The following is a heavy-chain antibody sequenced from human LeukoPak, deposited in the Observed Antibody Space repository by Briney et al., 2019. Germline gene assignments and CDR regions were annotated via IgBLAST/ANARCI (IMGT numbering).Heavy chain of an antibody. CDR2: VKHGGST. V-gene: IGHV4-34*01. D-gene: IGHD6-19*01. Sequence: SETLSLTCAVYGGSFSNYYWSWIRQPPGKGLEWVGEVKHGGSTNYNPSLKSRVTISVDASENNFSLKLNSLTAADTAVYYCARGWSGAVAGDWGQGTLVTLSS. CDR1: GGSFSNYY. CDR3: ARGWSGAVAGD. J-gene: IGHJ4*02.